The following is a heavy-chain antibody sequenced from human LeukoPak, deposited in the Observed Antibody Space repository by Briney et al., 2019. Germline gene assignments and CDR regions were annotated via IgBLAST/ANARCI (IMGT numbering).Heavy chain of an antibody. D-gene: IGHD5-18*01. J-gene: IGHJ4*02. V-gene: IGHV4-38-2*02. CDR1: GYSISSGYY. CDR2: IYYSGST. Sequence: TPSETLSLTCTVSGYSISSGYYWGWIRQPPGKGLEWIGYIYYSGSTNYNPSLKSRVTISVDTSKNQFSLKLSSVTAADTAVYYCAREVVYSYGIYYFDYWGQGTLVTVSS. CDR3: AREVVYSYGIYYFDY.